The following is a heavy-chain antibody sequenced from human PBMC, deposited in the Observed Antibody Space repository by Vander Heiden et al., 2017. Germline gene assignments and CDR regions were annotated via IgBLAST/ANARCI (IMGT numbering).Heavy chain of an antibody. V-gene: IGHV3-30-3*01. J-gene: IGHJ4*02. D-gene: IGHD3-22*01. CDR2: ISYDGSNK. CDR3: ARDPSSGYYRTPGYFDY. Sequence: QVQLVESGGGVVQPGRSLRLYCAASGFTFSSYAMHWVRQAPGKGLEWVAVISYDGSNKYYADSVKGRFTISRDNSKNTLYLQMNSLRAEDTAVYYCARDPSSGYYRTPGYFDYWGQGTLVTVSS. CDR1: GFTFSSYA.